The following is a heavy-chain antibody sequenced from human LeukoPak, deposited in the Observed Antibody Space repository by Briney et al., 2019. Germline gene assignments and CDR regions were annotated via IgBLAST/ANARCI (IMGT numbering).Heavy chain of an antibody. Sequence: GGSLRLSCAASGFTFSSYGMHWVRQAPGKGLEWVAFIRYDGSNKYYADSVKGRFTISRDNSKNTLYLQMNSLRAEDTAVYYCAKVGEYYYDSSHYMDVWGKGTTVTISS. CDR1: GFTFSSYG. CDR3: AKVGEYYYDSSHYMDV. V-gene: IGHV3-30*02. J-gene: IGHJ6*03. D-gene: IGHD3-22*01. CDR2: IRYDGSNK.